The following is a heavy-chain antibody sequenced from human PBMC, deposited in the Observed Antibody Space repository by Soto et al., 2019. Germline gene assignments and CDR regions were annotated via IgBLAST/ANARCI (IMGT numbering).Heavy chain of an antibody. CDR1: GFIFSKYG. CDR3: AKDVGSGNPYYYYAMDG. Sequence: HPEGSLRLSCPACGFIFSKYGMHWVRQARGKGLEWVAVISYDGSNKYYAESVKGRFIISRDKSENTLYLQMTSLRAEDTALYYCAKDVGSGNPYYYYAMDGWGQGTTVTVSS. D-gene: IGHD3-10*01. J-gene: IGHJ6*02. V-gene: IGHV3-30*18. CDR2: ISYDGSNK.